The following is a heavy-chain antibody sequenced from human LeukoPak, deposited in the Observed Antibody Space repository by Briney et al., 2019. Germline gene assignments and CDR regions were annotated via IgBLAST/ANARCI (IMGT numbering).Heavy chain of an antibody. CDR2: TKPDGSAE. CDR1: GFTFRSYW. D-gene: IGHD2-15*01. CDR3: ARDGGLNTNFGY. J-gene: IGHJ4*02. Sequence: GGSLRLSCAAAGFTFRSYWMGWVRQAPGKGLEWVANTKPDGSAEYYADSVRGRFTTSRDSANNLLYLQMNRLRAEDTAVYYCARDGGLNTNFGYWGQGTLVTVSS. V-gene: IGHV3-7*01.